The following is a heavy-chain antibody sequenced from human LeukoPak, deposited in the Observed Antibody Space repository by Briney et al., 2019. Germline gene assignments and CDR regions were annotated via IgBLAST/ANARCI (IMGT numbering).Heavy chain of an antibody. D-gene: IGHD2-21*02. CDR2: IYYSGST. J-gene: IGHJ2*01. CDR1: GGSISSYY. V-gene: IGHV4-59*08. CDR3: ARRPAYCGGDCYSGHWYFDL. Sequence: SETLSLTCTVSGGSISSYYWSWIRQPPGKGLEWIGYIYYSGSTNYNPSLKSRVTISVDTSKNQFSLKLSSVTAADTAVYYCARRPAYCGGDCYSGHWYFDLWGRGTLVTVSS.